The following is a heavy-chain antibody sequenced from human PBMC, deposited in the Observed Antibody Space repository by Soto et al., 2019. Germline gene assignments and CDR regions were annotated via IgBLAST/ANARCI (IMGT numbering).Heavy chain of an antibody. CDR1: GYSFTSYW. Sequence: GESLKISCKGSGYSFTSYWIGWVRQMPGKGLEWMGIIYPGDSDTRYSPSFQGQVTISADKSISTAYLQWSSLKASDTAMYYCARHDYIWGSYPDAFDIWGQGTMVTVSS. D-gene: IGHD3-16*02. V-gene: IGHV5-51*01. J-gene: IGHJ3*02. CDR3: ARHDYIWGSYPDAFDI. CDR2: IYPGDSDT.